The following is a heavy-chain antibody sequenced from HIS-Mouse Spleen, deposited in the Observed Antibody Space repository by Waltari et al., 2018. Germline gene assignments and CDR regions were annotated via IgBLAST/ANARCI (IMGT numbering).Heavy chain of an antibody. CDR1: GFTFGDYA. CDR2: IRSKAYGGTT. Sequence: EVQLVESGGGLVQPGRSLRLSCTASGFTFGDYAMSWFRQAPGKGREWVGFIRSKAYGGTTEYPASVKGRFNISIDDSKSIAYLQMNSLKTEDTAVYYCTSDRCYDFWSGYYYYYGMDVWGQGTAVTVSS. CDR3: TSDRCYDFWSGYYYYYGMDV. J-gene: IGHJ6*02. V-gene: IGHV3-49*03. D-gene: IGHD3-3*01.